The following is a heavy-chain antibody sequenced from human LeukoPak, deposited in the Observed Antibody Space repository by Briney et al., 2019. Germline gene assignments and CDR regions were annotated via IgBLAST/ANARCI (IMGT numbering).Heavy chain of an antibody. CDR1: GFSLSTTGVG. V-gene: IGHV2-5*02. D-gene: IGHD4-17*01. J-gene: IGHJ3*02. CDR2: IYWDDDK. Sequence: SGATLVNPTQTLTLTCTSSGFSLSTTGVGVGWIRQPPGKALKWLALIYWDDDKRYSPSLKSRLTITKDTSKNQVVLTMTNMDPVDTATYYCAHRITTVTYLGFDIWGQGTMVTVSS. CDR3: AHRITTVTYLGFDI.